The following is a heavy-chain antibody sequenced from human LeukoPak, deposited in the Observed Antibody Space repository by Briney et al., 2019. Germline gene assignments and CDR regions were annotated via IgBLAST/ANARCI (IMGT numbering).Heavy chain of an antibody. CDR3: ARARAAAGRPHLNWCDP. D-gene: IGHD6-13*01. J-gene: IGHJ5*02. CDR2: IWYDGSNK. CDR1: GFTFSSYG. V-gene: IGHV3-33*01. Sequence: GGSLRLSCAASGFTFSSYGMHWVRQAPGKGLEWVAVIWYDGSNKYYADSVKGRFTISRDNSKNTLYLQMNSLRAEDTAVYYCARARAAAGRPHLNWCDPWGQGTLVTVSS.